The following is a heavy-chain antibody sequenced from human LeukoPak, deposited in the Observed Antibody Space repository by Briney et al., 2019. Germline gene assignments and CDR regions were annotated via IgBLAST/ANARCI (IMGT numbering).Heavy chain of an antibody. J-gene: IGHJ4*02. CDR3: AKDVVGQQWVENY. V-gene: IGHV3-30*02. Sequence: GGSLRLSCAASGFTFSTYSMHWVRQAPGKGLEWVGFIQFDGTYQLYGDSVKGRFTISRDNSKNTLYLQMNSLRPEDTAVYYCAKDVVGQQWVENYWGQGTLVTVSS. D-gene: IGHD6-19*01. CDR1: GFTFSTYS. CDR2: IQFDGTYQ.